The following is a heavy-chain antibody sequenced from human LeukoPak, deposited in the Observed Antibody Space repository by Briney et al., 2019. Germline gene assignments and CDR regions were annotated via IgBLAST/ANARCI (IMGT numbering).Heavy chain of an antibody. V-gene: IGHV3-48*04. CDR3: ARDLAPDIVVVPAAMSGGY. Sequence: GGSLRLSCAASGFTFSSYSMNWVRQAPGKGLEWVSYISSSGSTIYYADSVKGRFTISRDNAKNSLYLQMNSLRAEDTAVYYCARDLAPDIVVVPAAMSGGYWGQGTLVTVSS. CDR1: GFTFSSYS. CDR2: ISSSGSTI. J-gene: IGHJ4*02. D-gene: IGHD2-2*01.